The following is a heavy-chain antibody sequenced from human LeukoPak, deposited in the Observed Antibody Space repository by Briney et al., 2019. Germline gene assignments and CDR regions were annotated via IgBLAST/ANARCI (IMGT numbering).Heavy chain of an antibody. CDR3: VKDQDSGAYSRFDY. CDR2: ISYDGSNK. V-gene: IGHV3-30*04. D-gene: IGHD3-22*01. CDR1: GFTFSSYA. Sequence: PGRSLRLSCAASGFTFSSYAMHWVRQAPGKGLEWVAVISYDGSNKYYADSVKGRFTISRDNSKNTLYLQMNSLRAEDTAVYCCVKDQDSGAYSRFDYWGQGTLVTVSS. J-gene: IGHJ4*02.